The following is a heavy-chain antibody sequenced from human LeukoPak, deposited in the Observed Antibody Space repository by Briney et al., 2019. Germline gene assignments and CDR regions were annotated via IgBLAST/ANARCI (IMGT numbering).Heavy chain of an antibody. V-gene: IGHV4-39*07. D-gene: IGHD6-13*01. CDR2: IYYSGST. Sequence: SETLSLTCTVSGGSISSSSYYWGWIRQPPGKGLEWIGRIYYSGSTYYNPSLKSRVTISVDTSKNQFSLKLSSVTAADTAVYYCARDITAAGSLPNWFDPWGQGTLVTVSS. J-gene: IGHJ5*02. CDR3: ARDITAAGSLPNWFDP. CDR1: GGSISSSSYY.